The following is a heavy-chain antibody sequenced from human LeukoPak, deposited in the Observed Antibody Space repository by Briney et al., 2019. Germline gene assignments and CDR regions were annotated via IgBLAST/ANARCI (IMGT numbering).Heavy chain of an antibody. D-gene: IGHD3-22*01. Sequence: PSETLSLTCAVSGVSISSGGYYWSWIRQHPGKGLEWIGYIYYSGSTYYNPSLKSRVTISVDTSKNQFSLKLSSVTAADTAVYYCARALDYYDSSGYLGTTTYYFDYWGQGTLVTVSS. CDR3: ARALDYYDSSGYLGTTTYYFDY. CDR2: IYYSGST. CDR1: GVSISSGGYY. J-gene: IGHJ4*02. V-gene: IGHV4-31*11.